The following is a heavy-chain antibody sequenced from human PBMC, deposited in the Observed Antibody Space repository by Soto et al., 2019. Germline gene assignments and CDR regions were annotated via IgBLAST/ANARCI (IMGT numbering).Heavy chain of an antibody. D-gene: IGHD6-13*01. CDR2: IWNDGSFQ. J-gene: IGHJ6*02. V-gene: IGHV3-33*04. CDR1: GMTFSQSA. Sequence: GGSLRLTCAASGMTFSQSAMHWVRQAPGKGLEWVAGIWNDGSFQDYVDSVKGRFSISRDNSNNTLYLQMNNLRADDTAIYYCARGICVAGRVCYYYGLDFWGQGTPVTVSS. CDR3: ARGICVAGRVCYYYGLDF.